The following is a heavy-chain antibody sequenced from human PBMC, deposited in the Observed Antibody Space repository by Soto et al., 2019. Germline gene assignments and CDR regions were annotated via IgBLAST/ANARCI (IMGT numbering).Heavy chain of an antibody. J-gene: IGHJ3*02. CDR1: GGTFSSYG. D-gene: IGHD6-13*01. V-gene: IGHV1-69*12. CDR3: ARGSIAAAGGTGAFDI. Sequence: QVQLVQSGAEVKKPGSSVKVSCKASGGTFSSYGISWVRQAPGQGLEWMGGIIPIFGTANYAQKFQGRVTSTADESTSTVYMELSSLKSEDTAVYYCARGSIAAAGGTGAFDIWGQGTMVTVSA. CDR2: IIPIFGTA.